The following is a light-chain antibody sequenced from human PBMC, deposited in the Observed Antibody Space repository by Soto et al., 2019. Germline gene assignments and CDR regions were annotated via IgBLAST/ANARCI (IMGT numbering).Light chain of an antibody. J-gene: IGLJ1*01. V-gene: IGLV2-14*01. CDR2: DVT. CDR3: KSYTTSVTYV. CDR1: SRDVGAYNF. Sequence: QPVLTQPASVSGSPGQSITISCTGTSRDVGAYNFVSWYQHHPGKAPKLMIYDVTNRPSGVSSRFSGSKSGNTASLTISGLQAEDEADYYCKSYTTSVTYVFGTGTKLTVL.